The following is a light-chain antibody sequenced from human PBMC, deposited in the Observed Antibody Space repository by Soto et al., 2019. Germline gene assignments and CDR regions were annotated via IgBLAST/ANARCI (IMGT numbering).Light chain of an antibody. V-gene: IGKV3-11*01. CDR3: VQRSVRPWT. CDR1: QSVGRY. Sequence: EIVLTQSPATLSLSPGERGTLSCRASQSVGRYLAWYQHKPGQPPRLLIYDTSNRAPGTPGRFGGSGSGTDFTLPISSLEPEDFAVSYCVQRSVRPWTVGQGTKVEVK. J-gene: IGKJ1*01. CDR2: DTS.